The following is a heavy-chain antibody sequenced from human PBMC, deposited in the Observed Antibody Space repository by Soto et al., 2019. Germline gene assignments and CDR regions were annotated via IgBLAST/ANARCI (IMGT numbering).Heavy chain of an antibody. CDR2: LSDDANNR. Sequence: QVQLVESGGGVVQPGRSLRLSCAASGFNFSSSAMYWVRQAPGKGLEWMAVLSDDANNRYYADSVRGRFTISRDNSKNTLYLQMNSLSDDATAVYYCARASMVRGIIGWFDPWGQGTLVTVSS. V-gene: IGHV3-30*14. CDR3: ARASMVRGIIGWFDP. D-gene: IGHD3-10*01. CDR1: GFNFSSSA. J-gene: IGHJ5*02.